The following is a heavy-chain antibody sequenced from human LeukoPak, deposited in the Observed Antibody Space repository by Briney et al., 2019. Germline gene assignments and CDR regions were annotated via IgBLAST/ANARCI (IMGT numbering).Heavy chain of an antibody. Sequence: GASVKVSCKASGYTFTSYDINWVRQATGQGLEWMGWMNPNSGGTNYAQKFQGRVTMTRDTSISTAYMELSRLRSDDTAVYYCARDTRHSCSSTSCYVDWGQGTLVTVSS. D-gene: IGHD2-2*01. CDR1: GYTFTSYD. J-gene: IGHJ4*02. CDR3: ARDTRHSCSSTSCYVD. CDR2: MNPNSGGT. V-gene: IGHV1-2*02.